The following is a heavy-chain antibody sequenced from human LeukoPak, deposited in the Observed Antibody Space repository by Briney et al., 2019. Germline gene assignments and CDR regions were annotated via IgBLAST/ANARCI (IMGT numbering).Heavy chain of an antibody. Sequence: SQTLSLTCTVSGGSISSGGYYWSWIRQHPGKGLEWIGYIYYSGSTYYNPSLKSRVTISVDTSKNQFSLKLSSVTAADTAVYYCARDLGKYYYDSNNAFDIWGQGTMVTVSS. CDR1: GGSISSGGYY. CDR3: ARDLGKYYYDSNNAFDI. D-gene: IGHD3-22*01. J-gene: IGHJ3*02. V-gene: IGHV4-31*03. CDR2: IYYSGST.